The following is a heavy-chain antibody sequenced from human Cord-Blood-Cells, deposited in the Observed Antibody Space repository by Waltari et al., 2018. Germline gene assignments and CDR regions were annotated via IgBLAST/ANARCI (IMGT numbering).Heavy chain of an antibody. CDR1: GGSFSGYY. D-gene: IGHD3-10*01. J-gene: IGHJ5*02. CDR3: ARGITMVRGVTASNWFDP. CDR2: INHSGRT. V-gene: IGHV4-34*01. Sequence: QVQLQQWGAGLLKPSETLSLTCAVYGGSFSGYYWSWIRQPPGKGLEWIGEINHSGRTNYNPSLKSRVTISVDTSKNQFSLKLSSVTAADTAVYYCARGITMVRGVTASNWFDPWGQGTLDTVSS.